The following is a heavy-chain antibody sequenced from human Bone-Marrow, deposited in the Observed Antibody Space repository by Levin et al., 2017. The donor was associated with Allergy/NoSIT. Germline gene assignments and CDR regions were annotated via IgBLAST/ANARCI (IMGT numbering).Heavy chain of an antibody. V-gene: IGHV3-15*01. D-gene: IGHD4-17*01. CDR1: GFTFSNAW. J-gene: IGHJ4*02. Sequence: GGSLRLSCAASGFTFSNAWMSWVRQAPGKGLEWVGRIKSKTDGGTTDYAAPVKGRFTISRDDSKNTLYLQMNSLKTEDTAVDYCTTETTRGYYFDYWGQGTLVTVSS. CDR2: IKSKTDGGTT. CDR3: TTETTRGYYFDY.